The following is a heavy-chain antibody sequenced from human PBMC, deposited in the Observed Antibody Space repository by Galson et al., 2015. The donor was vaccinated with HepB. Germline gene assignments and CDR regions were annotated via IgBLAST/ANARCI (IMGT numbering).Heavy chain of an antibody. CDR3: ARSIGHHSSGTFPPAYFDN. CDR1: EFSLYTLGVG. V-gene: IGHV2-5*02. Sequence: PALVKPTQTLTLTCTFSEFSLYTLGVGVGWIRQPPGKALEWLALISWDDIERYSPSLKSRLTITKDTSKNQVVLTMTNMDPVDTATYYCARSIGHHSSGTFPPAYFDNWGQGTLVTVSS. J-gene: IGHJ4*02. D-gene: IGHD3-22*01. CDR2: ISWDDIE.